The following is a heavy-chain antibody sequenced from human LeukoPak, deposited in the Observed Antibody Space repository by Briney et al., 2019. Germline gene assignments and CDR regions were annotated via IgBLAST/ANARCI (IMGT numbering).Heavy chain of an antibody. V-gene: IGHV1-18*01. CDR3: ARELFQTYYYDSSGWSCDY. J-gene: IGHJ4*02. D-gene: IGHD3-22*01. CDR2: ISAYNGNT. Sequence: ASVKVSCTASGYTFTIYGITWVRQAPGQGLEWMGWISAYNGNTNYAQKLRGRVTMTTDTSTSTAYMELRSLRSDDTAVYYCARELFQTYYYDSSGWSCDYWGQGTLVTVSS. CDR1: GYTFTIYG.